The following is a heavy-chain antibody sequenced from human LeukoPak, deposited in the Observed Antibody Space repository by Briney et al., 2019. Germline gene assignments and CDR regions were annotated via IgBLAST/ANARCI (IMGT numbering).Heavy chain of an antibody. D-gene: IGHD3/OR15-3a*01. CDR2: ISSSSSYI. J-gene: IGHJ3*02. CDR3: ARGMDAFDI. Sequence: PGGSLRLSCAASGFTFSTIGMTWVRQAPGKGLEWVSSISSSSSYIYYADSVKGRFTISRDNAKNSLYLQMNSLRAEDTAVYYCARGMDAFDIWGQGTMVTVSS. V-gene: IGHV3-21*01. CDR1: GFTFSTIG.